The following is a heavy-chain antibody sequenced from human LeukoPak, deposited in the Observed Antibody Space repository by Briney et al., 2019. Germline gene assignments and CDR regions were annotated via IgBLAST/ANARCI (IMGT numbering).Heavy chain of an antibody. Sequence: GGSLRLSCAASGFTFSSYEMNWVRQAPGKGLEWVSYITSSSTTIYYGDPVKGRFTISRDNAKNQLYLQMNSLRDEDTAVYYCASGRGGPYYFDDWGQGTLVTVSS. J-gene: IGHJ4*02. V-gene: IGHV3-48*03. CDR2: ITSSSTTI. CDR1: GFTFSSYE. D-gene: IGHD1-26*01. CDR3: ASGRGGPYYFDD.